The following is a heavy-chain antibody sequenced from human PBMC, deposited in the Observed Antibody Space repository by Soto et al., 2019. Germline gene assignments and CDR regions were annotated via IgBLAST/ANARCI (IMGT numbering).Heavy chain of an antibody. D-gene: IGHD3-22*01. CDR2: IYHSEST. J-gene: IGHJ3*02. V-gene: IGHV4-4*02. CDR3: ARAQGIVVVITGAFDI. Sequence: ETLSLTCAVSGGSISSSNWWSWVRQPPGKGLEWIGEIYHSESTNYNPSLKSRVTISVDKSKNQFSLKLSSVTAADTAVYYCARAQGIVVVITGAFDIWGQGTMVTVSS. CDR1: GGSISSSNW.